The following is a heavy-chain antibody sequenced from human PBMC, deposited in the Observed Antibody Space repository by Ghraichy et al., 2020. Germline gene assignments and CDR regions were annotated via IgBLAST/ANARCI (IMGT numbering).Heavy chain of an antibody. CDR3: AKPPNRMLDQEYYYYGMDV. D-gene: IGHD3-16*01. CDR1: GFTFSSYA. J-gene: IGHJ6*02. Sequence: GGSLRLYCAASGFTFSSYAMSWVRQAPGKGLEWVSAISGSGGSTYYADSVKGRFTISRDNSKNTLYLQMNSLRAEDTAVYYCAKPPNRMLDQEYYYYGMDVWGQGTTVTVSS. V-gene: IGHV3-23*01. CDR2: ISGSGGST.